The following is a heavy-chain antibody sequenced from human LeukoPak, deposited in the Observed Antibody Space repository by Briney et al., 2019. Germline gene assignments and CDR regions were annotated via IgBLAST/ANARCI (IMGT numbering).Heavy chain of an antibody. V-gene: IGHV3-48*01. CDR3: ARLPVVPAAIIYYYYYYMDV. Sequence: GGTLRLSCSASGFTFSSYSMNWVRQAPGKGLEWVSYISSSTSTIYYADSVKGRFTTSRDNAKNSLYLQMNSLRAEDTAVYYCARLPVVPAAIIYYYYYYMDVWGKGTTVTVSS. CDR1: GFTFSSYS. D-gene: IGHD2-2*01. J-gene: IGHJ6*03. CDR2: ISSSTSTI.